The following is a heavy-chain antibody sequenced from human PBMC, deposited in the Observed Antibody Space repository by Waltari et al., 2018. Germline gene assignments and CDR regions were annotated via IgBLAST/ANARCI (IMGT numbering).Heavy chain of an antibody. CDR3: ARVAGTALHRYYHYYMDL. Sequence: EVEVVESGGGLMQPGGSLRLSCAASGFSVSDNLLSWVRQAPGKGLEWVSISYTVGTTYFAESVKGRFTISRDNSRNTVYLQMNSLRVEDTAVYFCARVAGTALHRYYHYYMDLWGKGTTVTVSS. V-gene: IGHV3-53*01. J-gene: IGHJ6*03. CDR1: GFSVSDNL. D-gene: IGHD2-15*01. CDR2: SYTVGTT.